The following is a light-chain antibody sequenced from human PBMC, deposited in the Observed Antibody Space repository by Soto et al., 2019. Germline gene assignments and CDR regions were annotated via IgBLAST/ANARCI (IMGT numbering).Light chain of an antibody. CDR3: SSYAISSSLYV. Sequence: QSALTQPASVSGPPGQSITISCTGTSSDVGGYDYVSWYQQHPGKSPKLMIYDVSNRPLGVSNRFSGSKSGNTASLTISGLQAEDEADYYCSSYAISSSLYVFGAGTKVTVL. J-gene: IGLJ1*01. CDR1: SSDVGGYDY. V-gene: IGLV2-14*01. CDR2: DVS.